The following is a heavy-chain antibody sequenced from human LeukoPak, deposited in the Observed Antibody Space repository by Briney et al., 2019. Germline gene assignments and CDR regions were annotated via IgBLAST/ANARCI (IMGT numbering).Heavy chain of an antibody. V-gene: IGHV4-4*07. CDR3: AKGGLPRENWFDP. CDR1: DGSISTYY. D-gene: IGHD3/OR15-3a*01. J-gene: IGHJ5*02. CDR2: IYTTGST. Sequence: SETLSLTCTVSDGSISTYYWSWIRQPAGKGLEWIGRIYTTGSTNYNPSLKSRVTMSVDTSKNQFSLKLTSVTAADTAVYYCAKGGLPRENWFDPWGQGTLVTVSS.